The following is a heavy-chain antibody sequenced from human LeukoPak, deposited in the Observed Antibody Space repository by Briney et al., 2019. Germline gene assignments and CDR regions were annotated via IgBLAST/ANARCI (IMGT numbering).Heavy chain of an antibody. J-gene: IGHJ5*02. D-gene: IGHD3-3*01. CDR3: AREYYTSYDP. CDR1: GFTFSSYW. Sequence: PGESLTLSCAASGFTFSSYWMHWVRHAPGKGLVWVSRIKYDGSSTSYADSVKGRFTISRDNAKNTLYLQMNSLRDEDTAVYYCAREYYTSYDPWGQGTLVTVSS. CDR2: IKYDGSST. V-gene: IGHV3-74*01.